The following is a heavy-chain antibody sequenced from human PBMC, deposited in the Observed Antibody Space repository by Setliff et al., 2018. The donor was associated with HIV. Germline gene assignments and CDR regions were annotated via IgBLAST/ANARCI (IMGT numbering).Heavy chain of an antibody. Sequence: GGSLRLSCAASGFTFKNYWMHWVRQLPGKGLVWVSRINTDGSSSDYADSVKGRFTISRDNAKDTLYLQMNSLRADDTALYYCARVWFGNIEALPHWGQGTLVTVSS. CDR2: INTDGSSS. V-gene: IGHV3-74*01. J-gene: IGHJ4*02. CDR1: GFTFKNYW. CDR3: ARVWFGNIEALPH. D-gene: IGHD3-10*01.